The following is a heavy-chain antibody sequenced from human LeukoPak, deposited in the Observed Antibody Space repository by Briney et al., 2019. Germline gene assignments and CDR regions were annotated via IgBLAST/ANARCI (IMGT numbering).Heavy chain of an antibody. J-gene: IGHJ4*02. Sequence: ASVMVSCKASGYTFTSYDINWVRQATGQGLEWMGWMNPNSGNTGYAQKFQGRVTMTRNTSISTAYMELSSLRSEDTAVSYCARSRAHRYSSSWYSFPYWGQGTLVTVSS. D-gene: IGHD6-13*01. CDR2: MNPNSGNT. CDR1: GYTFTSYD. V-gene: IGHV1-8*01. CDR3: ARSRAHRYSSSWYSFPY.